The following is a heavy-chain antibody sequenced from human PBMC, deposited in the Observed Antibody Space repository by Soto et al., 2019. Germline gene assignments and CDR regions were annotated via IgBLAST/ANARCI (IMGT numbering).Heavy chain of an antibody. CDR3: AKGRYDILTGYYDDAFDI. J-gene: IGHJ3*02. D-gene: IGHD3-9*01. CDR1: GFTFSSYA. CDR2: ISGSSGST. V-gene: IGHV3-23*01. Sequence: GGSLRLSCAASGFTFSSYAMSWVRQAPGKGLEWVSAISGSSGSTYYTDSVKGRFTISRDNSKNTLYLQMNSLRAEDTAVYYCAKGRYDILTGYYDDAFDIWGQGTMVTVSS.